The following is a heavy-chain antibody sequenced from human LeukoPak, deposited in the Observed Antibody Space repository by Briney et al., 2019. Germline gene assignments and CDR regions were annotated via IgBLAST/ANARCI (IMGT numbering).Heavy chain of an antibody. CDR3: ARDYGDYGYYFDY. CDR2: ICTSGNT. D-gene: IGHD4-17*01. J-gene: IGHJ4*02. V-gene: IGHV4-4*07. CDR1: GDSISSYC. Sequence: PSETLSLTCTVSGDSISSYCWSWIRQPAGKGLEWIGRICTSGNTKYNPSLTSRVTILIDKSQNQFSLKLTSVTAADTAVYYCARDYGDYGYYFDYWGQGTLVTVSS.